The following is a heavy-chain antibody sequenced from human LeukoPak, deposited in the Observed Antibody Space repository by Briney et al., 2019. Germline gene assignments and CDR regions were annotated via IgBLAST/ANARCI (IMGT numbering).Heavy chain of an antibody. Sequence: GASVKVSCKASGYIFTSYGISWVRQAPGQGLEWMGWISGYNGNTNYAQKFQGRVTMTTDTSTSTAYMELRSLRSDDTAVYYCARQWATVTTSLDWYFDLWGRGTLVTVSS. J-gene: IGHJ2*01. CDR2: ISGYNGNT. D-gene: IGHD4-17*01. CDR1: GYIFTSYG. CDR3: ARQWATVTTSLDWYFDL. V-gene: IGHV1-18*01.